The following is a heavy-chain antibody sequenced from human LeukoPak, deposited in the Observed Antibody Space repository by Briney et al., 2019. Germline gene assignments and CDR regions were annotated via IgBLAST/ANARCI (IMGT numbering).Heavy chain of an antibody. CDR2: IKEDGSEK. D-gene: IGHD6-6*01. Sequence: GGSLRLSCAASGFTFSTSWMSWVRQAPGKGLEWVANIKEDGSEKYYVDSVKGRFIISKDNAKNSVYLQMNSLRVEDTAVYYCARVIAARPGDYFDYWGQGSLVTVSS. V-gene: IGHV3-7*01. J-gene: IGHJ4*02. CDR1: GFTFSTSW. CDR3: ARVIAARPGDYFDY.